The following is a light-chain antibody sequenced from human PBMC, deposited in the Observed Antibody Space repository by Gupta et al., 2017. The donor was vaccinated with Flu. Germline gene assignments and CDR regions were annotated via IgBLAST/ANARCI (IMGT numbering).Light chain of an antibody. J-gene: IGKJ3*01. CDR1: QSVSSNY. CDR3: QQYGSSPRFT. CDR2: GAS. V-gene: IGKV3-20*01. Sequence: EIVLTQSPGTLSLSPGGRATLSCRASQSVSSNYLAWYQQKPGPAPRLLIYGASSRATGIPDRFSGSGSWTDFTLNISRLEPEDFAVYYCQQYGSSPRFTFGPGTKVDIK.